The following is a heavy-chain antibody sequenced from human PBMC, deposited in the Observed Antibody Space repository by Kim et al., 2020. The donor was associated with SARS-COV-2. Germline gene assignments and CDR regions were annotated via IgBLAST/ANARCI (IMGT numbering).Heavy chain of an antibody. V-gene: IGHV4-39*01. D-gene: IGHD3-3*01. CDR1: GGSISSSSYY. J-gene: IGHJ5*02. CDR2: IYYSGST. CDR3: ARRVTYYDFWSGYSNWFDP. Sequence: SETLSLTCTVSGGSISSSSYYWGWIRQPPGKGLEWIGSIYYSGSTYYNPRLKSRVTISVDTSKNQFSLKLSSVTAADTAVYYCARRVTYYDFWSGYSNWFDPWGQGTLVTVSS.